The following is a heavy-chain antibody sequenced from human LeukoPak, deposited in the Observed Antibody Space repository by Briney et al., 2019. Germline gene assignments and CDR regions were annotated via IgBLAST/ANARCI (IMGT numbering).Heavy chain of an antibody. V-gene: IGHV3-30*01. D-gene: IGHD3-22*01. J-gene: IGHJ4*02. Sequence: GGSLRLSCAASGFTFSSYAMHWVRQAPGKGLEGVAVISYDGSNKYYADSVKGRFTISRDNSKNTLYLQMNSLRAEDTAVYYCARESYYDSSGYLQRGVTYFDYWGQGTLVTVSS. CDR1: GFTFSSYA. CDR3: ARESYYDSSGYLQRGVTYFDY. CDR2: ISYDGSNK.